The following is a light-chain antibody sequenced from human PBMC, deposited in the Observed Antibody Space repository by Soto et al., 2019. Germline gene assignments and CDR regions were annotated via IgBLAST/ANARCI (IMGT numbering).Light chain of an antibody. Sequence: LTQPASVSGSPGQSITISCTGTSSDIGAYNFVSWYQHHPGKAPKVLIYDVNNRPSGVSKRFSGSKSGNAASLTISGLQAEDEADYYCSSYTYTNTPLYVFGSGTKVTVL. V-gene: IGLV2-14*03. CDR1: SSDIGAYNF. CDR3: SSYTYTNTPLYV. J-gene: IGLJ1*01. CDR2: DVN.